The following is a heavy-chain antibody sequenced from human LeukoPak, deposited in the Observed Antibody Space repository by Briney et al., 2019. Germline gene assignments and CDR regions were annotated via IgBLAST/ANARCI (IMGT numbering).Heavy chain of an antibody. D-gene: IGHD3-3*01. CDR2: INHSGST. J-gene: IGHJ6*04. CDR1: GGSFSGYY. V-gene: IGHV4-34*01. CDR3: ASRRIYDFWSGYYQGMDV. Sequence: SETLSLTCAVYGGSFSGYYWSWIRQPPGKGLVWIGEINHSGSTNYNPSLKSRVTISVGTSKNQFSLKLSSVTAADTAVYYCASRRIYDFWSGYYQGMDVWGKGTTVTVSS.